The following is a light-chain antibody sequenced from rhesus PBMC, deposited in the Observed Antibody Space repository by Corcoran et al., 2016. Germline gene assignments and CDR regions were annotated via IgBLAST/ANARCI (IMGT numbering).Light chain of an antibody. Sequence: DIQMTQSPSSLSASVGDTVTITCRASQSISSWLDWYQQKPGQAPRLLIYAKSTLESGVPSRFSGSGSVTEFTLTISSLQPEDFALYYCLQHNSYPWTFGQGTRVEIK. V-gene: IGKV1S11*01. J-gene: IGKJ1*01. CDR1: QSISSW. CDR3: LQHNSYPWT. CDR2: AKS.